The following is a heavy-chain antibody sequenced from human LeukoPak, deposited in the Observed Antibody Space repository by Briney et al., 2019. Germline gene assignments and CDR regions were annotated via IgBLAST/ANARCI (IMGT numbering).Heavy chain of an antibody. CDR1: GFTFSSYG. J-gene: IGHJ4*02. V-gene: IGHV3-30*02. CDR2: IRYDGSNK. D-gene: IGHD3-9*01. Sequence: PGGSLRLSCAASGFTFSSYGMHWVRQAPGKGLEWVAFIRYDGSNKYYADSVKGRFTISRDNSKNTLYLQMNSLRAEDTAVYYCATSTQGLRYFDWLPLDYWGQGTLVTVSS. CDR3: ATSTQGLRYFDWLPLDY.